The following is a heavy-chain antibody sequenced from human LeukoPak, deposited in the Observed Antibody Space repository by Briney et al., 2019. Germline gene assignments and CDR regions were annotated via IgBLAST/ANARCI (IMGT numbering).Heavy chain of an antibody. V-gene: IGHV3-74*01. CDR2: INGDGSST. CDR3: VRELDS. CDR1: GFTFSIDW. J-gene: IGHJ5*01. Sequence: PGGSLRLSCAASGFTFSIDWMHWVRHAPGKGLVCVSYINGDGSSTNYADSVRGRFSISRDNAKKTLYLQMNSLRDEDTAVYYCVRELDSWGLGTLVTVSS.